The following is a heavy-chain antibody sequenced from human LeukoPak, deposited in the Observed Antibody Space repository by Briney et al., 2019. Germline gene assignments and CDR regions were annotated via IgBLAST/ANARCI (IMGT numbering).Heavy chain of an antibody. Sequence: GGSLRLSCAGSGFAFGTYAMSWVRQAPGMGLEWVSSISANGQATYYADSVEGRFTISRDNSKNTLYLQMNSLRAEDTAVYYCAKVKGYYYDSSGFLDYWGQGTLVTVSS. D-gene: IGHD3-22*01. CDR3: AKVKGYYYDSSGFLDY. CDR1: GFAFGTYA. J-gene: IGHJ4*02. CDR2: ISANGQAT. V-gene: IGHV3-23*01.